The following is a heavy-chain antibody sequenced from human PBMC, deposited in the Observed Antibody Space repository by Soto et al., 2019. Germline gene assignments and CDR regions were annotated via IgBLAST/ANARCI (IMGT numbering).Heavy chain of an antibody. V-gene: IGHV4-30-4*01. J-gene: IGHJ4*02. CDR2: IYYSGST. Sequence: PSETLSLTCTVSGGSISSGDYYWSWIRQPPGKGLEWIGYIYYSGSTYYNPSLKSRVTISVDTSKNQFSLKLSSVTAADTAVYYCARGATIFGVAFDYWGQATLVTVS. D-gene: IGHD3-3*01. CDR3: ARGATIFGVAFDY. CDR1: GGSISSGDYY.